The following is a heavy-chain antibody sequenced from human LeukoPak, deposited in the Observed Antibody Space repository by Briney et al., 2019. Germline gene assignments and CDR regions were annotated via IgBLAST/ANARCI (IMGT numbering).Heavy chain of an antibody. J-gene: IGHJ4*02. CDR1: GFTFSSYG. Sequence: GGSLRLSCAASGFTFSSYGMHWVRQAPGKGLEWVAVISYDGSNKYYADSVKGRFTISRDNSKNTLYLQMNSLRAEDTAVYYCAKGPDMADAEPYFDYWGQGTLVTVSS. V-gene: IGHV3-30*18. CDR3: AKGPDMADAEPYFDY. CDR2: ISYDGSNK. D-gene: IGHD2-15*01.